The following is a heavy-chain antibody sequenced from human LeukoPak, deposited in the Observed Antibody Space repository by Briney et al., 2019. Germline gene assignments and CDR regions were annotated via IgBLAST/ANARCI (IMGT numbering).Heavy chain of an antibody. D-gene: IGHD6-19*01. CDR3: ARTYGSGWFM. CDR1: GGSISSSPYY. V-gene: IGHV4-39*01. J-gene: IGHJ4*02. Sequence: SETLSLTCTVSGGSISSSPYYWGWLRQPPGKGLEWIGSIYYSGSTYYNPSLKSRVTIPFETSKNEFSPKVTSVNSAGTAVYYFARTYGSGWFMWGQGILVTVSS. CDR2: IYYSGST.